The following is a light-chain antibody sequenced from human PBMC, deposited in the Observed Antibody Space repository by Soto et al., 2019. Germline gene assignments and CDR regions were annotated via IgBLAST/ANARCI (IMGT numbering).Light chain of an antibody. J-gene: IGKJ5*01. CDR3: QQYDNLPLI. Sequence: IQMTQSPSSLSASVGDRFTITCQATQDIRKYLTWDQQKPGKAPKXXIYEASSLETGVPSRVSGSGSGTDFTLTISSLQPEDFATYYCQQYDNLPLIFGQGTRLEIK. CDR2: EAS. V-gene: IGKV1-33*01. CDR1: QDIRKY.